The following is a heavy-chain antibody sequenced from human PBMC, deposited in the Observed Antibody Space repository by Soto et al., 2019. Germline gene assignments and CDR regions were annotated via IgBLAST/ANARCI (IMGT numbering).Heavy chain of an antibody. V-gene: IGHV1-18*01. CDR3: AREGHNPRLFGC. Sequence: QVRLVQSGAEVKKPGASVKVSCKASGYTFTNYGISWVRQAPGQGLEWMGWISAYNGNTHNAQMLQGRVTMTTDTPASTDYMELRTLRPDDTAMYYGAREGHNPRLFGCWGQGNPVTVSS. CDR2: ISAYNGNT. J-gene: IGHJ4*02. CDR1: GYTFTNYG.